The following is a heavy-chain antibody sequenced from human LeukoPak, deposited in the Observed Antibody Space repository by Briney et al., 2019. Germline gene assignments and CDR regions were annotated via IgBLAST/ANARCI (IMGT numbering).Heavy chain of an antibody. CDR2: MKPNSGNT. CDR3: ASLAVADGNHDY. Sequence: ASVKVSCKASGYTFTNYDINWVRQATGQGLEWMGYMKPNSGNTGYAQKFQGRVTMTRDTSISTAYMELSRLRSDDTAVYYCASLAVADGNHDYWGQGTLVTVSS. V-gene: IGHV1-8*01. CDR1: GYTFTNYD. J-gene: IGHJ4*02. D-gene: IGHD6-19*01.